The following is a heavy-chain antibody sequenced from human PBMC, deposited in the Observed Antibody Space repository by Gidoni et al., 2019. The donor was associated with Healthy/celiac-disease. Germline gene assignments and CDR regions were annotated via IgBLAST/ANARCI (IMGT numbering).Heavy chain of an antibody. D-gene: IGHD1-26*01. J-gene: IGHJ6*02. CDR1: GFTFSSYG. CDR3: AKAGYSGSYDSLSDYYYGMDV. CDR2: ISYDGSNK. V-gene: IGHV3-30*18. Sequence: QVQLVESGGGVVQPGRSLRLSCAASGFTFSSYGMPWVRQAPGKGLEWVAVISYDGSNKYYADSVKGRFTISRDNSKNTLYLQMNSLRAEDTAVYYCAKAGYSGSYDSLSDYYYGMDVWGQGTTVTVSS.